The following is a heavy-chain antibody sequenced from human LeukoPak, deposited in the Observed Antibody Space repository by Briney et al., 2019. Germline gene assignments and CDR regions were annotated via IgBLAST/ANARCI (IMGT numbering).Heavy chain of an antibody. CDR3: AKTPIAERFFDY. Sequence: PGGSLRLSCAASGFTFSSYGMHWVRQAPGKGLEWVAVISYDGSNKYYADSVKGRFTISRDNSKNTLYLQMNSLRAEDTAVYYCAKTPIAERFFDYWGQGTLVTVSS. D-gene: IGHD6-13*01. CDR2: ISYDGSNK. CDR1: GFTFSSYG. V-gene: IGHV3-30*18. J-gene: IGHJ4*02.